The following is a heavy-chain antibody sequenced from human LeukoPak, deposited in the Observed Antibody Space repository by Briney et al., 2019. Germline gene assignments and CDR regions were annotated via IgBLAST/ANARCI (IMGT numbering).Heavy chain of an antibody. J-gene: IGHJ6*02. D-gene: IGHD2-15*01. CDR2: IYYSGST. Sequence: SETLSLTCTVSGGSISSYYWSWIRQPPGKGLEWIGYIYYSGSTNYNPSLKSRVTISVDTSKNQFSLKLSSVTAADTAVYYCASTSCSGGSCHYGMDVWGQGTTVTVSS. CDR1: GGSISSYY. V-gene: IGHV4-59*01. CDR3: ASTSCSGGSCHYGMDV.